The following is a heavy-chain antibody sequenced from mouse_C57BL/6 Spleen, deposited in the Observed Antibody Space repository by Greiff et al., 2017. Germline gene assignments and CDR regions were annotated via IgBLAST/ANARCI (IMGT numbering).Heavy chain of an antibody. CDR1: GFTFSDYY. Sequence: EVHLVESEGGLVQPGSSMKLSCTASGFTFSDYYMAWVRQVPEKGLEWVANINYDGSSTYYLDSLKSRFIISRDNAKNILYLQMSSLKSEDTATYYCAKSDGNYGGYYFDYWGQGTTLTVSS. J-gene: IGHJ2*01. D-gene: IGHD2-1*01. CDR2: INYDGSST. V-gene: IGHV5-16*01. CDR3: AKSDGNYGGYYFDY.